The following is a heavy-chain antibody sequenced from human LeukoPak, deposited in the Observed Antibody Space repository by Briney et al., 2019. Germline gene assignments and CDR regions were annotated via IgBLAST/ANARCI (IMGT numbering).Heavy chain of an antibody. CDR3: ARTSLIVGASGAFDY. CDR2: ISYDGSNK. J-gene: IGHJ4*02. Sequence: GGSLRLSCAASGFTFSSYAMHWVRQAPGKGLEWVAVISYDGSNKYYADSVEGRFTISRDDSKNTLYLQMNSLRAEDTAVYYCARTSLIVGASGAFDYWGQGALVTVSS. D-gene: IGHD1-26*01. V-gene: IGHV3-30*04. CDR1: GFTFSSYA.